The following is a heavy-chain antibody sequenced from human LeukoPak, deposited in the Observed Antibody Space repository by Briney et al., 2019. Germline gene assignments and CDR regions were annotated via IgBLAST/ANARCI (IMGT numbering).Heavy chain of an antibody. Sequence: ASGKLSCKASGYTFTSYGISWDRQAPGQGLGWVGWIISYNCNTNYAQKLQARVTMTTDTSTSTAYMELRRLRSDDTAVYYCARDLIVGATEIYYDYYYYMDVWGKGTPVTVSS. D-gene: IGHD1-26*01. J-gene: IGHJ6*03. CDR1: GYTFTSYG. CDR3: ARDLIVGATEIYYDYYYYMDV. V-gene: IGHV1-18*01. CDR2: IISYNCNT.